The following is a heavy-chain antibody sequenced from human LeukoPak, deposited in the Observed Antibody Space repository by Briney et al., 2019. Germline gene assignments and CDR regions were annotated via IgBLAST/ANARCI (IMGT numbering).Heavy chain of an antibody. CDR2: ISSSGSTI. Sequence: GGSLRLSCAASGFTFSDYYMSWIRQAPGKGLEWVSYISSSGSTIYYADSVKGRFTISRDNAKNSLYLQMNSLRAEDTAVYYCARDPRGDFWSGYYRGKSFDYWGQGTLVTVSS. CDR3: ARDPRGDFWSGYYRGKSFDY. CDR1: GFTFSDYY. D-gene: IGHD3-3*01. J-gene: IGHJ4*02. V-gene: IGHV3-11*04.